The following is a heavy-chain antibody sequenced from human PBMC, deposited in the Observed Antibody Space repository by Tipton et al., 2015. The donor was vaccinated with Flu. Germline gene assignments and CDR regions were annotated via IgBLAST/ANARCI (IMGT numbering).Heavy chain of an antibody. CDR2: MKQDGSVK. CDR3: ARALGGGDCS. J-gene: IGHJ4*02. CDR1: GFTFSSYW. D-gene: IGHD2-21*01. V-gene: IGHV3-7*03. Sequence: SLRLSCVASGFTFSSYWMTWVRQAPGKGLEWVANMKQDGSVKYYVDSVKGRFTISRDNAKNSLYLQMNSLRAEDTAVYYCARALGGGDCSWGQGTLVTVSS.